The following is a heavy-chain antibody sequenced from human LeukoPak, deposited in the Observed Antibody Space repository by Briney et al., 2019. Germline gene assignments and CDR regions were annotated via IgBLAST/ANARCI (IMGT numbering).Heavy chain of an antibody. CDR2: INPNSGGT. CDR1: GYTFTGYY. V-gene: IGHV1-2*02. J-gene: IGHJ4*02. CDR3: ARVLVPAGGGVVDY. Sequence: ASVTVSCKASGYTFTGYYMHWVRQAPGQGLEWMGWINPNSGGTNYAQKFQGRVTMTRDTSISTAYMELSRLRSDDTAVYYCARVLVPAGGGVVDYWGQGTLVTVSS. D-gene: IGHD3-16*01.